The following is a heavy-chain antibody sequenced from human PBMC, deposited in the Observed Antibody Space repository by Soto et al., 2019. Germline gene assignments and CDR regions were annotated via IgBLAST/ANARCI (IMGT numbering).Heavy chain of an antibody. Sequence: TSETLSLTCTVSGGSVSSSSYYWGWVRQPPGKGLEWIGEINHSGSTNYNPSLKSRVTISVDTSKNQFSLKLSSVTAADTAVYYCASLIDSSGYWGEYYFDYWGQGTLVTVSS. V-gene: IGHV4-39*07. D-gene: IGHD3-22*01. J-gene: IGHJ4*02. CDR3: ASLIDSSGYWGEYYFDY. CDR1: GGSVSSSSYY. CDR2: INHSGST.